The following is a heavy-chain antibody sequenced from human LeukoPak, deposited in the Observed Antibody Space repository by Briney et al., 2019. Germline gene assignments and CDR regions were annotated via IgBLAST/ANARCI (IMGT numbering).Heavy chain of an antibody. Sequence: ASVKVSCKASGYTFTSYGISWVRQAPGQGLEWMGWMNPNSGNTGYAQKFQGRVTITRNTSISTAYMELSSLRSEDTAVYYCARGRYCSSTSCYRRPLGAFDIWGQGTMVTVSS. CDR3: ARGRYCSSTSCYRRPLGAFDI. J-gene: IGHJ3*02. V-gene: IGHV1-8*03. CDR2: MNPNSGNT. D-gene: IGHD2-2*02. CDR1: GYTFTSYG.